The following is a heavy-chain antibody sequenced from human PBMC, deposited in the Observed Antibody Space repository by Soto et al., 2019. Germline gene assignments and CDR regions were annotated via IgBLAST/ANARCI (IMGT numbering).Heavy chain of an antibody. CDR1: GGSINSFDNY. V-gene: IGHV4-31*03. J-gene: IGHJ5*02. CDR2: IYYNGNT. CDR3: ARNVDTPILGNWFDP. Sequence: SETLSLTCSVSGGSINSFDNYWSWIRQLPGKGLEWIGYIYYNGNTYYNPSLRSRVVISIDTSKNQFSLMLSSLTAADTALYYCARNVDTPILGNWFDPWGPGTLVTVS. D-gene: IGHD5-18*01.